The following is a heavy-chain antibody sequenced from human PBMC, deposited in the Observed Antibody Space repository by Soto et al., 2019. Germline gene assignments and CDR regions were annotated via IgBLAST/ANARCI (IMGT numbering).Heavy chain of an antibody. D-gene: IGHD2-2*02. J-gene: IGHJ6*02. Sequence: GGSLRLSCAASGFTFSSYSMNWVRQAPGKGLEWVSSISSSSSYIYYADSVKGRFTISRDNAKNSLYLQMNSLRAEDTAVYYCARTGYCSSTSCYSQGGNSYYYYGMDVWGQGTTVTVSS. CDR3: ARTGYCSSTSCYSQGGNSYYYYGMDV. V-gene: IGHV3-21*01. CDR2: ISSSSSYI. CDR1: GFTFSSYS.